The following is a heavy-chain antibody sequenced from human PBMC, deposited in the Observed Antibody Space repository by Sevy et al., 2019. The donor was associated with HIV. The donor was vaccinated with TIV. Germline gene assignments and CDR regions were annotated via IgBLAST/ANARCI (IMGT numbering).Heavy chain of an antibody. V-gene: IGHV1-2*02. CDR3: AKLLIVVEAGFDV. CDR2: INPNTGAT. D-gene: IGHD3-22*01. J-gene: IGHJ3*01. CDR1: GYTFTDYY. Sequence: ASVKVSCKASGYTFTDYYLHWLRQAPGQGLEWMGWINPNTGATNYAQKFKGRVTMTRDTSMSTAFMDMTRLRSDDTAVYYCAKLLIVVEAGFDVWGQGTMVTVSS.